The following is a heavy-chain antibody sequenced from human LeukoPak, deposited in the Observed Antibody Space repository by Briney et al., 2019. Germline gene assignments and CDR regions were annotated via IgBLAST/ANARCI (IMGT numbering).Heavy chain of an antibody. CDR3: AKACSGWGCFDP. CDR1: GFTFNNYA. J-gene: IGHJ5*02. Sequence: QTGGSLRLSCAASGFTFNNYAMTWVRQAPGKGLEWVSAISGSGGSTYYADAVKGRFTISRDNSKNTLYLQMHSLRPEDTAMYYCAKACSGWGCFDPWGQGTLLTVSS. D-gene: IGHD6-19*01. CDR2: ISGSGGST. V-gene: IGHV3-23*01.